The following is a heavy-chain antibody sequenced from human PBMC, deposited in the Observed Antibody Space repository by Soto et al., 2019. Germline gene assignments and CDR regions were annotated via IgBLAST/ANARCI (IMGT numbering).Heavy chain of an antibody. CDR1: GYIFAGYW. CDR3: ARQIYDSDTGPNFQYYFDS. V-gene: IGHV5-10-1*01. Sequence: GESLKISCNGSGYIFAGYWITWVRQKPGKGLEWMGRIDPSDSQTYYSPSFRGHVTISATKSITTVFLQWSSLGASDTAMYYCARQIYDSDTGPNFQYYFDSWGQGTPVTVSS. J-gene: IGHJ4*02. CDR2: IDPSDSQT. D-gene: IGHD3-22*01.